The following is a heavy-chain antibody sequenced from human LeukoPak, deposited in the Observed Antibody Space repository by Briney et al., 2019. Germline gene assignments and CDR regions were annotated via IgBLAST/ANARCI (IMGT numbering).Heavy chain of an antibody. J-gene: IGHJ3*02. V-gene: IGHV3-30-3*01. Sequence: PGGSLRLSCAASGFTFNSYAMHWIRQAPGKGLEWVAVISYDGSKKYYADSVKGRFTISRDNSKNTLSLQMNSLRTEDTAICYCAGSGSYNAFDIWGQGTMVTVSS. CDR2: ISYDGSKK. CDR3: AGSGSYNAFDI. D-gene: IGHD1-26*01. CDR1: GFTFNSYA.